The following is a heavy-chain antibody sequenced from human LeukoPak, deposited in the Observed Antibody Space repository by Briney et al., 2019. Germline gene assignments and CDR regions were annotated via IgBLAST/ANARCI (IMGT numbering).Heavy chain of an antibody. CDR1: GFTFSSYA. CDR3: ARDRGNWNSDFDY. V-gene: IGHV3-30*04. D-gene: IGHD1-7*01. J-gene: IGHJ4*02. CDR2: ISYDGSNK. Sequence: GGSLRLSCAASGFTFSSYAMHWVRQAPGKGLEWVAVISYDGSNKYYADSVKGRFTISRDNSKNTLYLLMNSLRAEDTAVYYCARDRGNWNSDFDYWGQGTLVTVSS.